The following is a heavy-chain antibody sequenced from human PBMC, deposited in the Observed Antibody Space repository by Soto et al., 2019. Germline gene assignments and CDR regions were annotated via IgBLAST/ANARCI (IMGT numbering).Heavy chain of an antibody. Sequence: PTLPLTCVLPGGSVCSNSAGWSWVRQSASRGLEWLGRTYYRSKWYYEYAVSVRGRITINPDTSKNQYSLQLNSVTPEDTAVYFCARGEQYSGRIFDYWGQGTLVTVSS. J-gene: IGHJ4*01. CDR2: TYYRSKWYY. CDR3: ARGEQYSGRIFDY. CDR1: GGSVCSNSAG. V-gene: IGHV6-1*01. D-gene: IGHD1-26*01.